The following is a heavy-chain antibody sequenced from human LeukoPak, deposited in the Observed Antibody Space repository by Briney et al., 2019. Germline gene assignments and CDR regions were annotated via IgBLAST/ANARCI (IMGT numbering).Heavy chain of an antibody. D-gene: IGHD4-11*01. Sequence: TGGSLRLSCAASGFTFSSYGMHWVRQAPGKGLEWVAVIWYDGSNKYYADSVKGRFTISRDNSKNTLYLQMNSLRAEDTAVYYCAKDNGCYSNLPYYYYYYMDVWGKGTTVTVSS. J-gene: IGHJ6*03. CDR3: AKDNGCYSNLPYYYYYYMDV. CDR2: IWYDGSNK. CDR1: GFTFSSYG. V-gene: IGHV3-33*06.